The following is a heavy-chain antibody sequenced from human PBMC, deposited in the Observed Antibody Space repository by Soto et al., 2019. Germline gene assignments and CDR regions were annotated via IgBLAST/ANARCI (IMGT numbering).Heavy chain of an antibody. CDR3: ARDPAYCGGDCYSS. V-gene: IGHV1-69*14. D-gene: IGHD2-21*02. J-gene: IGHJ5*02. Sequence: QVQLVQSGAEVKKPGSSVKVSCKASGGTFSSYAIRWVRHAPGQGLEWMGGIIPIFGTANYSQKFQGRVTITAAKSTSTAYIELSSLRSEDTAVYYCARDPAYCGGDCYSSWCQGTLVTVS. CDR2: IIPIFGTA. CDR1: GGTFSSYA.